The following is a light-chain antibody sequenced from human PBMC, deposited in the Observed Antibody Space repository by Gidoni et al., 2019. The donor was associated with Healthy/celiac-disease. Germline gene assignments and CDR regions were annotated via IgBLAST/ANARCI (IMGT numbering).Light chain of an antibody. CDR3: QQYGSSPGGFT. Sequence: ELVLTQSPGTLSLSPGERATLSCRASQSVSSSYLAWYQQKPGQAPRPLIYGASSRATGIPDRFSGSGSGTDFTLTISRLEPEDFAVYYCQQYGSSPGGFTFGPGTKVDIK. CDR1: QSVSSSY. V-gene: IGKV3-20*01. J-gene: IGKJ3*01. CDR2: GAS.